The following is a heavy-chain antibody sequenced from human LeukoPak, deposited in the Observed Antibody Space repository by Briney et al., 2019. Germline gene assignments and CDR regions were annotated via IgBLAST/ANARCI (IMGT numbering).Heavy chain of an antibody. Sequence: GGSLRLSCAASGFTFSSYWMHWVRQAPGKGLVWVSRINSDGNSISYADPVKGRFTISRDNAKDTLYLQMNSLRPEDTAVYYCARETAIIRGYDSWGQGTLVTVSS. V-gene: IGHV3-74*01. CDR2: INSDGNSI. CDR3: ARETAIIRGYDS. CDR1: GFTFSSYW. D-gene: IGHD2/OR15-2a*01. J-gene: IGHJ5*01.